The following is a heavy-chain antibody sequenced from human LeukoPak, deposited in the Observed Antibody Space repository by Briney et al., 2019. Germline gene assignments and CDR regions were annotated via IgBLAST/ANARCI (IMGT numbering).Heavy chain of an antibody. CDR1: GFTFSSYA. V-gene: IGHV3-23*01. J-gene: IGHJ4*02. D-gene: IGHD2-2*01. CDR3: ARDGEAYCSSTTCPLSY. Sequence: GGSLRLSCAASGFTFSSYAMSWVRQAPGKGLEWVSAISGSGGSTYYADSVKGRFTISRDNSKNTLYLQMNSLRAEDTAVYYCARDGEAYCSSTTCPLSYWGQGTLVTVSS. CDR2: ISGSGGST.